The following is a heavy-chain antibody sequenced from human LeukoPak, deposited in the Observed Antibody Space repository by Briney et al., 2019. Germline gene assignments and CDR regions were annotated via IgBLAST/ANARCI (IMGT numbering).Heavy chain of an antibody. J-gene: IGHJ3*02. V-gene: IGHV4-34*01. CDR3: ANPSLGGFPFDI. CDR2: INHSGST. Sequence: PSETLSLTCAVYGGSFSGYYWSWIRQPPGKGLEWIGEINHSGSTNYNPSLKSRVTISVDTSKNQFSLKLSSVTAADTAVYYCANPSLGGFPFDIWGQGTMVTVSS. CDR1: GGSFSGYY. D-gene: IGHD3-16*01.